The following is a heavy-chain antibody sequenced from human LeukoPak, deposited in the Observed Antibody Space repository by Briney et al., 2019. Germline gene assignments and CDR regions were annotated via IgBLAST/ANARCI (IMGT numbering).Heavy chain of an antibody. V-gene: IGHV3-74*01. CDR3: ARAARADCTSPTCHSWLAP. D-gene: IGHD2/OR15-2a*01. CDR2: INSDGSTT. CDR1: GFTFSNYW. J-gene: IGHJ5*02. Sequence: GSLRLSCAASGFTFSNYWMHWVRQAPGKGLVWVSRINSDGSTTTYADSVKGRFTISRDNAKNTLYLQMNSLRAEDTAVYYCARAARADCTSPTCHSWLAPWGQGTQVTVSS.